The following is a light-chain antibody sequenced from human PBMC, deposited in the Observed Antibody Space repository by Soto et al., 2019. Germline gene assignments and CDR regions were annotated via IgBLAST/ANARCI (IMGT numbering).Light chain of an antibody. CDR1: SSDVGGYNY. J-gene: IGLJ2*01. Sequence: QSARTQPPSASGSPGQSVTISCTGTSSDVGGYNYVSWYQQHPGKAPKLMIYEVSKRPSGVPDRFSGSKSGNTASLTVSGLQAEEEADYYCSSYAGSNNFVVFGGGTKVTVL. CDR3: SSYAGSNNFVV. CDR2: EVS. V-gene: IGLV2-8*01.